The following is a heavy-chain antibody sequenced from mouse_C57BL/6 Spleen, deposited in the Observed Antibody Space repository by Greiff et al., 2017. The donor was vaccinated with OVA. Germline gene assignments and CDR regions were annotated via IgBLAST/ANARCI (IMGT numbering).Heavy chain of an antibody. Sequence: EVQLQQSGPGLVKPSQSLSLTCSVTGYSITSGYYWNWLRQFPGNKLEWMGYISYDGSNNYNPSLKNRISITRDTSKNQFFLKLNSVTTEDTATYYCARDLDSSGYPFDYWGQGTTLTVSS. V-gene: IGHV3-6*01. CDR3: ARDLDSSGYPFDY. J-gene: IGHJ2*01. D-gene: IGHD3-2*02. CDR1: GYSITSGYY. CDR2: ISYDGSN.